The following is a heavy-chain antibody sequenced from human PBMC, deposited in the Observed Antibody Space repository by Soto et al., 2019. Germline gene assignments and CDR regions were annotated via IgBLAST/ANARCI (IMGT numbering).Heavy chain of an antibody. V-gene: IGHV1-8*01. CDR2: MNPNSGNT. D-gene: IGHD5-12*01. J-gene: IGHJ6*02. Sequence: GASVKVSCKASGYTFTSYDINWVRQATGQGLEWMGWMNPNSGNTGYAQKFQGRVTMTRNTSISTAYMELNSLRAEDTALYYCARDLRDGYNFAFGLDVWGQGTTVTVSS. CDR1: GYTFTSYD. CDR3: ARDLRDGYNFAFGLDV.